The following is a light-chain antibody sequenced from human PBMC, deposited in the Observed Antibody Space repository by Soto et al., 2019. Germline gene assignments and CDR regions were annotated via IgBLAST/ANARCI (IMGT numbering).Light chain of an antibody. Sequence: EIVLTQSPATLSLSPGERATLSCRASQSVSSYVAWYQQKPGQAPRLLIYDASKRATGIPARFSGSGSGTDITLTLNSLAPEDVVVYYCQRRRYWLDAVTFGQGTQLEIK. CDR1: QSVSSY. V-gene: IGKV3-11*01. CDR3: QRRRYWLDAVT. CDR2: DAS. J-gene: IGKJ5*01.